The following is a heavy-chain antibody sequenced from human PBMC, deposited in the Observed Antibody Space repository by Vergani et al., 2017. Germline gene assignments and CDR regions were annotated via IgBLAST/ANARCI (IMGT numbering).Heavy chain of an antibody. D-gene: IGHD6-13*01. CDR2: TYYRSKWYN. V-gene: IGHV6-1*01. Sequence: QVQLQQSGPGLVKLSQTLLLPCAISGDRVSRNSAAWNWIRQSPSRGLEWLGRTYYRSKWYNYYAVSVKSRITINPDTSKNQFSLQLNSVTPEDTAVYYCAIEWEQQLSNWGQGTLVTVSS. J-gene: IGHJ4*02. CDR1: GDRVSRNSAA. CDR3: AIEWEQQLSN.